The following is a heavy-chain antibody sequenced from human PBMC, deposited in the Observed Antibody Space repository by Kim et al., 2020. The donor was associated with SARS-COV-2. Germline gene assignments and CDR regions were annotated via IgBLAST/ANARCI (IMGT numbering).Heavy chain of an antibody. CDR1: GYTFTSYG. V-gene: IGHV1-18*01. D-gene: IGHD2-2*01. CDR2: ISAYNGNT. J-gene: IGHJ3*02. Sequence: ASVKVSCKASGYTFTSYGISWVRQAPGQGLEWMGWISAYNGNTNYAQKLQGRVTMTTDTSTSTAYMELRSLRSDDTAVYYCARDMRSPLVPAALIDAFDIWGQGTMVTVSS. CDR3: ARDMRSPLVPAALIDAFDI.